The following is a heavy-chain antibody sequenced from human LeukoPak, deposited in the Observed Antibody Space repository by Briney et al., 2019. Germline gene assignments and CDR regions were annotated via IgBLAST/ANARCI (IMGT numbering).Heavy chain of an antibody. V-gene: IGHV3-23*01. CDR3: SKVRSGSSNWALRVFDY. J-gene: IGHJ4*02. CDR1: GFTFSTYA. CDR2: ISASGGGT. Sequence: GGSLRLSCAASGFTFSTYAMSWVRQDPGKGLEWVSAISASGGGTYYADSVKGRFTISRDNSKSTLYLEMNSLRVEDTAVYYCSKVRSGSSNWALRVFDYWGQGALVTVSS. D-gene: IGHD4-11*01.